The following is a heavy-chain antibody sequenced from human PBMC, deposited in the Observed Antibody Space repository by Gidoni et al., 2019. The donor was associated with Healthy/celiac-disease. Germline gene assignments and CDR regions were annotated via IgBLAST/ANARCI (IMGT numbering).Heavy chain of an antibody. CDR1: GYTFTSYY. CDR2: IHPSGGST. J-gene: IGHJ5*02. V-gene: IGHV1-46*03. Sequence: QVQLVQSGAEVKKPGASVKVSCKASGYTFTSYYMHWVRQAPGQGLEWMGIIHPSGGSTSYAQKFQGRVTMTRDTSTSTVYMELSSLRSEDTAVYYCARDASLTVTTAGRGWFDPWGQGTLVTVSS. CDR3: ARDASLTVTTAGRGWFDP. D-gene: IGHD4-17*01.